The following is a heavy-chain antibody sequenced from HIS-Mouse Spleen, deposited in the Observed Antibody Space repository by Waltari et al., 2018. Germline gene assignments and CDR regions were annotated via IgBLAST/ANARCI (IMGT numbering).Heavy chain of an antibody. Sequence: QLQLQESGPGLVKPSETLSLTCTVSGGSISSSSYYWGWIRQPPGKGLEWIGSIYYSGSTYYTPSLKSRVTISVDSSRNQCSLKLRSVTAADTAVYYCAREIPYSSSWYDWYFDLWGRGTLVTVSS. CDR2: IYYSGST. J-gene: IGHJ2*01. CDR1: GGSISSSSYY. CDR3: AREIPYSSSWYDWYFDL. D-gene: IGHD6-13*01. V-gene: IGHV4-39*07.